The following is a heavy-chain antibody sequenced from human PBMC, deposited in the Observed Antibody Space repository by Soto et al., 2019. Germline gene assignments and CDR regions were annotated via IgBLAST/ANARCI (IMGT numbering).Heavy chain of an antibody. J-gene: IGHJ4*02. CDR3: ARDAREVGATPFFDY. CDR1: GGTFSSYA. D-gene: IGHD1-26*01. Sequence: QVQLVQSGAEVKKPGSSVKVSCKASGGTFSSYAISWVRQAPGQGLEWMGGIIPIFGTANYAQKCQGRVTITADKSPSTAYMELSSLRSEDTAVYYCARDAREVGATPFFDYWGQGTLVTVSS. V-gene: IGHV1-69*06. CDR2: IIPIFGTA.